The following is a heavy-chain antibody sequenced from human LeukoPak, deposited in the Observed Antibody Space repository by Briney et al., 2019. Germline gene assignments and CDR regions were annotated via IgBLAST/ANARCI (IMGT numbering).Heavy chain of an antibody. CDR3: ARGLRSHGMDV. V-gene: IGHV3-21*01. J-gene: IGHJ6*02. CDR2: ISSSSSYI. CDR1: GFTFRSYS. Sequence: PGGSLRLSCAASGFTFRSYSMNWVRQAPGKGLEWVSSISSSSSYIYYADSVKGRFTISRDNAKNSLYLQMNSLRAEDTAVYYCARGLRSHGMDVWGQGTTVTVSS.